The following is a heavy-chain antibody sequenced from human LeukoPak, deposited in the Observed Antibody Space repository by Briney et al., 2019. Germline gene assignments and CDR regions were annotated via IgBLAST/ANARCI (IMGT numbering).Heavy chain of an antibody. V-gene: IGHV3-11*01. D-gene: IGHD3-22*01. CDR3: AKGDFITMIVVVSGDPFDY. CDR1: GFTFSDYY. J-gene: IGHJ4*02. Sequence: GGSLRLSCAASGFTFSDYYMSWIRQAPGKGLEWVSYISSSGSTIYYADSVKGRFTISRDNAKNSLYLQMNSLRAEDTAVYYCAKGDFITMIVVVSGDPFDYWGQGTLVTVSS. CDR2: ISSSGSTI.